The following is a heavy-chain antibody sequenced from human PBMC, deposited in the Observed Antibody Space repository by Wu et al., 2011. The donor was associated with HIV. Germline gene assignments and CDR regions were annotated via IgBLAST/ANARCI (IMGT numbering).Heavy chain of an antibody. Sequence: QVQLVQSGAEVKKPGSSVKVSCKTSGGTFSSYGITWVRQAPGQGLEWMGGIIPIFETATYAQKFQGRVTITADKSTSTAYMELSSLRSEDTAVYYCARGYYYDSSGYAFDIWGQGTMVTVSS. D-gene: IGHD3-22*01. J-gene: IGHJ3*02. V-gene: IGHV1-69*14. CDR3: ARGYYYDSSGYAFDI. CDR2: IIPIFETA. CDR1: GGTFSSYG.